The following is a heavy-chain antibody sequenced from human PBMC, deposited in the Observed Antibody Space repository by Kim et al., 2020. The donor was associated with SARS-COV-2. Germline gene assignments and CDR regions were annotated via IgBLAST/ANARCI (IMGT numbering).Heavy chain of an antibody. CDR2: IYHSGST. J-gene: IGHJ5*02. Sequence: SETLSLTCAVSGGSISSSNWWSWVRQPPGKGLEWIGEIYHSGSTNYNPSLKSRVTISVDKSENQFSLKLSSVTAADTAVYYCARGDGSSWYHSSWFDPWGQGTLVTVSS. CDR3: ARGDGSSWYHSSWFDP. CDR1: GGSISSSNW. D-gene: IGHD6-13*01. V-gene: IGHV4-4*02.